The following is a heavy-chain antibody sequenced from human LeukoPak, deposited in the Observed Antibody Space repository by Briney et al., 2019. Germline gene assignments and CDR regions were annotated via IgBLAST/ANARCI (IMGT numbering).Heavy chain of an antibody. CDR3: ASAVPAIVIPQNGFDI. D-gene: IGHD1-26*01. V-gene: IGHV1-2*06. Sequence: ASVKVSCKASGYTFTGYYMNWVRQAPGQGLEWMGRIHPYSGGSNSAQKFQGRVTMARDMSINTVYMELSGLRSDDTALYYCASAVPAIVIPQNGFDIWGPGTMVTVSS. CDR2: IHPYSGGS. J-gene: IGHJ3*02. CDR1: GYTFTGYY.